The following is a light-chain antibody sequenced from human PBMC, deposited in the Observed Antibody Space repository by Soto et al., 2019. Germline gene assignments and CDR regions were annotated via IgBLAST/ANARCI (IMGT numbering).Light chain of an antibody. CDR1: QGISNW. V-gene: IGKV1D-12*01. CDR2: AAS. CDR3: QQGNSFPFT. Sequence: DIQMTQSPSSVSASVGDRVSITCRASQGISNWLAWYQQKPGRAPKLLIYAASSLQSGVSSRFRGSGSGTDFTLYISSLQPEDFETYYCQQGNSFPFTLGPGTKVDIK. J-gene: IGKJ3*01.